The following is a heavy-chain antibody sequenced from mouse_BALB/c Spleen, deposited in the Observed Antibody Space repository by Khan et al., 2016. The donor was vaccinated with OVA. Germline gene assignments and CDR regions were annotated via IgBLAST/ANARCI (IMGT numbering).Heavy chain of an antibody. D-gene: IGHD2-3*01. CDR1: GYTFTDYA. Sequence: QVQLKQSGPELVRPGVSVKISCKGSGYTFTDYAMYWVKQSRVKSLEWIGLISTYSGSTNYNQKFKGKATMTVDKYSSTAYMELARLTSEDSAIYYCARPAYDGYYDYWGQGTTLTVSS. CDR3: ARPAYDGYYDY. CDR2: ISTYSGST. J-gene: IGHJ2*01. V-gene: IGHV1S137*01.